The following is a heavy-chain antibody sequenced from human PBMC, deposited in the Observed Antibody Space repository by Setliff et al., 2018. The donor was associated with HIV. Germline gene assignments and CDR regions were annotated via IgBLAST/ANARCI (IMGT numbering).Heavy chain of an antibody. J-gene: IGHJ6*03. D-gene: IGHD6-13*01. CDR1: GYNFGVYW. Sequence: PGGSLRLSCAASGYNFGVYWMHWVRQVPGKGLVWVSHIHSDGSGKKYADSVKGRFTMSRDNAKNTLYLQMNSMRAEDTDVYYCARASYSSSWYGQYYYYMDVWGKGTTGTVS. CDR2: IHSDGSGK. V-gene: IGHV3-74*01. CDR3: ARASYSSSWYGQYYYYMDV.